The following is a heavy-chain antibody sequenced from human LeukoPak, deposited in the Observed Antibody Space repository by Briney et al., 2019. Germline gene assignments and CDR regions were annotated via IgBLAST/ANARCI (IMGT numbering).Heavy chain of an antibody. V-gene: IGHV1-8*02. CDR3: AREEKGPQYYYDSSGYYFFDY. CDR2: MNPNSGNT. D-gene: IGHD3-22*01. Sequence: ASVKVSCKTSGYTFTGYYVNWVRQAPGQGLEWMGWMNPNSGNTGYAQKFQGRVTMTRNTSISTAYMELSSLRSEDTAVYYCAREEKGPQYYYDSSGYYFFDYWGQGTLVTVSS. CDR1: GYTFTGYY. J-gene: IGHJ4*02.